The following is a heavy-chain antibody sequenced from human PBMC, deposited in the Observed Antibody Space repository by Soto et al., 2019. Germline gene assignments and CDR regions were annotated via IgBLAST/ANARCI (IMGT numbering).Heavy chain of an antibody. D-gene: IGHD3-10*01. V-gene: IGHV4-59*01. CDR2: IYYSGST. CDR1: GGSISSYY. J-gene: IGHJ4*02. CDR3: AGLNRGY. Sequence: PSETLSLTCTVSGGSISSYYWSWIRQPPGKGLEWVGYIYYSGSTNYNPSLKSRVTISVDTSKNQFSLKLSSVTAADTAVYYCAGLNRGYWGQGTLVTVSS.